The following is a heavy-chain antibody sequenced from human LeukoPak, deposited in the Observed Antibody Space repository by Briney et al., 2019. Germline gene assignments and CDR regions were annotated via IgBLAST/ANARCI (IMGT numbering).Heavy chain of an antibody. Sequence: GGSLRLSCAASGFTFSCYAMSWVRQAPGKGLEWVSAISGSGGSTYYADSVKGRFTISRDNSKNTLYLQMNSLRAEDTAVYYCAKDQRGAVTGNWYDPWGQGTLVTVSS. V-gene: IGHV3-23*01. CDR1: GFTFSCYA. J-gene: IGHJ5*02. D-gene: IGHD3-10*01. CDR3: AKDQRGAVTGNWYDP. CDR2: ISGSGGST.